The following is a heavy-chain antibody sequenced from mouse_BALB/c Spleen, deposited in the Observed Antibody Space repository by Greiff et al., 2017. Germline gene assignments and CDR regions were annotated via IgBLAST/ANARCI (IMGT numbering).Heavy chain of an antibody. CDR1: GFNIKDYY. CDR3: ARRGIYYGNYFAY. J-gene: IGHJ3*01. D-gene: IGHD2-1*01. CDR2: IDPENGNT. Sequence: EVKLVESGAELVRPGALVKLSCKASGFNIKDYYMHWVKQRPEQGLEWIGWIDPENGNTIYDPKFQGKASITADTSSNTAYLQLSSLTSEDTAVYYCARRGIYYGNYFAYWGQGTLVTVSA. V-gene: IGHV14-1*02.